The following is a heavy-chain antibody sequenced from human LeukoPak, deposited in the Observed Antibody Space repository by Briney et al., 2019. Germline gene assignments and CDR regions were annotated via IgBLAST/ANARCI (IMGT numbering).Heavy chain of an antibody. J-gene: IGHJ2*01. V-gene: IGHV5-51*01. CDR2: IYPGDSDT. CDR1: GSNFTSYW. Sequence: RGGSLQISGQGSGSNFTSYWIGGVRQLPGKGLEWMGIIYPGDSDTRSSPSFQGQITISADQSIPTAYLQCSSLKASDTAMYYCARHPHPDILTVYTYWCFDLWGRGTLVTVSS. D-gene: IGHD3-9*01. CDR3: ARHPHPDILTVYTYWCFDL.